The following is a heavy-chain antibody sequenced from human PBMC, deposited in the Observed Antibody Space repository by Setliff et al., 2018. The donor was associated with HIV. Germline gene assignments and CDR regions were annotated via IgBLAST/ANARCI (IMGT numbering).Heavy chain of an antibody. D-gene: IGHD3-10*01. CDR2: HYHDGTS. CDR1: GSSITTTYF. Sequence: SETLSLTCDFSGSSITTTYFWAWVRLPPGKGLEWVGSHYHDGTSFYNPSLKSRVTVSLDTSKNQFSLKLQSVTASDTAVYYCARRAGNWGLNWFDPWGQGTQVTVSS. CDR3: ARRAGNWGLNWFDP. V-gene: IGHV4-38-2*01. J-gene: IGHJ5*02.